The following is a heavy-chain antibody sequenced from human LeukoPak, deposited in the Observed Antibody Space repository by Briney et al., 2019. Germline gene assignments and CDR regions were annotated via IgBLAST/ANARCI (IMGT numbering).Heavy chain of an antibody. CDR3: ATVYFDNSGYNRYDY. V-gene: IGHV4-59*12. J-gene: IGHJ4*02. D-gene: IGHD3-22*01. CDR2: IYYSGST. CDR1: GGSISSYY. Sequence: KPSQTLSLTCTVTGGSISSYYWSWIRQPPGKGLEWIGYIYYSGSTNYNPSLKSRVTISVDTSKNQFSLKLSSVTAADTAVYYCATVYFDNSGYNRYDYWGQGTLVTVSS.